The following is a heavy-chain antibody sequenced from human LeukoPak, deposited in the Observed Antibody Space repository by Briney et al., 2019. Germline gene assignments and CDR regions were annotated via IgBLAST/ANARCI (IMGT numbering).Heavy chain of an antibody. V-gene: IGHV1-69*13. J-gene: IGHJ4*02. Sequence: SVTVSCTASGGTFSSYAISWVRQAPGQGLEWMGGIIPIFGTANYAQKFQGRVTITADESTSTAYMELSSLRSEDTAVYYCARDYYDSSGYPRSFMDYWGQGTLVTVSS. CDR2: IIPIFGTA. CDR3: ARDYYDSSGYPRSFMDY. D-gene: IGHD3-22*01. CDR1: GGTFSSYA.